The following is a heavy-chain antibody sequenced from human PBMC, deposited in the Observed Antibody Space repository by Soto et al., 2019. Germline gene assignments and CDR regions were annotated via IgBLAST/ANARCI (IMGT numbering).Heavy chain of an antibody. Sequence: QVQLVQSGAEVKKPGSSVKVYCKASGGTFNSYAISWVRQAPGQGLEWMGGIIPIFGTANYAQKFQGRVTITADESTSTAYMELSSLRSEDTAVYYCARDGGVYDYSPFDYWGQGTLVIVSS. CDR1: GGTFNSYA. J-gene: IGHJ4*02. D-gene: IGHD4-4*01. CDR2: IIPIFGTA. CDR3: ARDGGVYDYSPFDY. V-gene: IGHV1-69*12.